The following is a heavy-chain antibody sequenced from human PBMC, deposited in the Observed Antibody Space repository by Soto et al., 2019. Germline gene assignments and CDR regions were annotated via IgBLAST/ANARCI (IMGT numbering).Heavy chain of an antibody. CDR2: IKSKTDGGTT. CDR1: GFTFSNAW. J-gene: IGHJ6*02. V-gene: IGHV3-15*01. Sequence: GGSLRLSCAASGFTFSNAWMSWVRQAPGKGLEWVGRIKSKTDGGTTDYAAPVKGRFTISRDDSKNTLYLQMNSLKTEDTAVYYCTTGTMTTVNPTPGANYYYYGMDVWGQGTKVTVYS. CDR3: TTGTMTTVNPTPGANYYYYGMDV. D-gene: IGHD4-4*01.